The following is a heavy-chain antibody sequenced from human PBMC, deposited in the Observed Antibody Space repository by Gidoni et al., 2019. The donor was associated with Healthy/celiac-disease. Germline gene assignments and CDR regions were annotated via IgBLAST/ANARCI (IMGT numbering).Heavy chain of an antibody. CDR1: CSTFSNYA. Sequence: EVQLLESGGGLVQPGWSLRLSCAASCSTFSNYAMSWGRQAPGKGLGWVSASRGSGGSTYYADSVKGRFTISRDNSKNTLYLQMNSLRAEDTAVYYCAKQGGQGAFDIWGQGTMVTVSS. CDR2: SRGSGGST. J-gene: IGHJ3*02. CDR3: AKQGGQGAFDI. V-gene: IGHV3-23*01. D-gene: IGHD3-16*01.